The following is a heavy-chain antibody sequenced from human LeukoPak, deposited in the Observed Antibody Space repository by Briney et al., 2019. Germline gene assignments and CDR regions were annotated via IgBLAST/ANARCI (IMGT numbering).Heavy chain of an antibody. D-gene: IGHD1-26*01. CDR3: ARRGSGSVDY. CDR1: GFTFGNYA. CDR2: ISGTGSST. J-gene: IGHJ4*02. Sequence: GGSLRLSCEASGFTFGNYAMNWVRQAPGKGLEWVSTISGTGSSTYYADSAKGRFTISRDNSKDTLFLQLNSLTAADTAMYYCARRGSGSVDYWGQGTLVTVSS. V-gene: IGHV3-23*01.